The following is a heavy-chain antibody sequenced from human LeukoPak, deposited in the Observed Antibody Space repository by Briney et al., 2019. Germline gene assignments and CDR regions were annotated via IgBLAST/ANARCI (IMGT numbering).Heavy chain of an antibody. CDR2: ISGSGGST. CDR1: GFTFSSYA. D-gene: IGHD3-3*01. CDR3: AKGKGYDFWSGYIGHYFDY. V-gene: IGHV3-23*01. J-gene: IGHJ4*02. Sequence: PGGSLRLSCAASGFTFSSYAMSWVRQAPGKGLEWVSAISGSGGSTYYADSVKGRFTISRDNSKNTLYLQMNSLRAEDTAVYYCAKGKGYDFWSGYIGHYFDYWGQGTLVTVSS.